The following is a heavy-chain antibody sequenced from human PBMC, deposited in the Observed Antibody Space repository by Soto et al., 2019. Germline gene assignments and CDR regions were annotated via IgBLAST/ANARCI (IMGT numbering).Heavy chain of an antibody. D-gene: IGHD3-3*01. Sequence: SETLSLTCTVSGGSIDTYYWSWIRQPPGKGLEWVGYVFYSGSTNYNPSLESRVTVSVDTSKNQFSLRLRSLTAADTAVYYCARHFRERYFYFCNVYLIAPQFDYWGQRILVTVSS. CDR1: GGSIDTYY. V-gene: IGHV4-59*08. CDR3: ARHFRERYFYFCNVYLIAPQFDY. CDR2: VFYSGST. J-gene: IGHJ4*02.